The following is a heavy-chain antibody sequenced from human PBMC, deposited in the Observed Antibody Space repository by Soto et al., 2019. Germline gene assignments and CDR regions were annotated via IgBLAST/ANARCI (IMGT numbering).Heavy chain of an antibody. D-gene: IGHD2-2*01. J-gene: IGHJ4*02. CDR1: GFTFNNFA. Sequence: EVQLLESGGGLVQPGGSLRLSCAASGFTFNNFAMTWVRQAPGKGLEWVSGISGSGHSTYYADSVKGRFTISRDNSKNTLYLQMNSLRADDTAIYYCEKEVQASASLDYWGQGTLVTVSS. CDR3: EKEVQASASLDY. CDR2: ISGSGHST. V-gene: IGHV3-23*01.